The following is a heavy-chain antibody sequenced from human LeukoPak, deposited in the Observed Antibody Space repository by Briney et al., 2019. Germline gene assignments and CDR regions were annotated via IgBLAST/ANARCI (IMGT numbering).Heavy chain of an antibody. CDR2: ISSGSDYI. V-gene: IGHV3-21*01. D-gene: IGHD4/OR15-4a*01. Sequence: GGSLRLSCAASGFTFSSSTMNWVRRAPGKGLEWVSSISSGSDYIYYADSVKGRFTISRDNAKNSLYLQMNSLRAEDTAMYYCVRIPNSANFPNWFDPWGQGTLVTVSS. CDR3: VRIPNSANFPNWFDP. CDR1: GFTFSSST. J-gene: IGHJ5*02.